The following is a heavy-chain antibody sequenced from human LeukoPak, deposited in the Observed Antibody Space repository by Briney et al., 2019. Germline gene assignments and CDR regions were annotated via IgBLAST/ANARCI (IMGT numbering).Heavy chain of an antibody. J-gene: IGHJ5*02. CDR2: IYYSGST. Sequence: SETLSLTCTVSGGSISSSTYFWGWIRQPPGKGLEWIGTIYYSGSTYYNPSLKSRVTISVDSSKNQFSLRLSSVTAADTAVYYCARESLTWLQSRTSWFDPWGQGTLVAVSS. V-gene: IGHV4-39*07. CDR1: GGSISSSTYF. CDR3: ARESLTWLQSRTSWFDP. D-gene: IGHD5-24*01.